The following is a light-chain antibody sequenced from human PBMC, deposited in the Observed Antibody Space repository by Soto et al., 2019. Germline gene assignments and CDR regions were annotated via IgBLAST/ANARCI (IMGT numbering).Light chain of an antibody. V-gene: IGLV2-14*03. Sequence: ALTQPASVSGSPGQSITIPCTGTSNDIGGYNYVSWYQQHPGKAPKLMIFDVSYRPSGISDRFSGSKSGNTASLTISGLQPEDEADYYCSSYGASSTLFGGGTKLTVL. CDR1: SNDIGGYNY. CDR2: DVS. J-gene: IGLJ2*01. CDR3: SSYGASSTL.